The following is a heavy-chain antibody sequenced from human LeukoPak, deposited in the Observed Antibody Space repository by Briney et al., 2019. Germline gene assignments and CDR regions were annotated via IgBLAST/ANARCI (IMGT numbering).Heavy chain of an antibody. CDR3: ASYTAVAGTPFDY. D-gene: IGHD6-19*01. Sequence: PSETLSLTCAVYGGSFSGYYWSWIRQPPGKGLEWIGSIYYSGSTYYNPSLKSRVTISVDTSKNQFSLKLSSVTAADTAVYYCASYTAVAGTPFDYWGQGTLVTVSS. V-gene: IGHV4-34*01. CDR1: GGSFSGYY. CDR2: IYYSGST. J-gene: IGHJ4*02.